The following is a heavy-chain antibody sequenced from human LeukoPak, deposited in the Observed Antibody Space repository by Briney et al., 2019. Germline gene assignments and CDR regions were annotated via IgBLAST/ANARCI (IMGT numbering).Heavy chain of an antibody. J-gene: IGHJ4*02. CDR2: IYSGGST. V-gene: IGHV3-53*01. CDR1: GFTVSSNY. CDR3: ASVNNYGSYFDY. Sequence: GALRLSCAASGFTVSSNYMTWVRQTPGKGLEWVSIIYSGGSTYYADSVKGRFTISRDNSKNTLYLQMNSLRAEDTAVYYCASVNNYGSYFDYWGQGTLVAVSS. D-gene: IGHD5-18*01.